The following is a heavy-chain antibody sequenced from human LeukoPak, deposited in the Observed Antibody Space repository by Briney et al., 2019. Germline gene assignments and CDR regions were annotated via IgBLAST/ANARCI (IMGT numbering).Heavy chain of an antibody. V-gene: IGHV3-49*04. CDR1: GFTFGDYA. CDR2: IRSKAYGGTT. J-gene: IGHJ6*03. D-gene: IGHD2-2*02. CDR3: TVVPAAIMGYYYYYMDV. Sequence: GGSLRLSCTASGFTFGDYAMSWVRQAPGKGLEWVGFIRSKAYGGTTEYAASLKGRFTISRDDSKSIAYLQMNSLKTEDTAVYYCTVVPAAIMGYYYYYMDVWGKGTTVTVSS.